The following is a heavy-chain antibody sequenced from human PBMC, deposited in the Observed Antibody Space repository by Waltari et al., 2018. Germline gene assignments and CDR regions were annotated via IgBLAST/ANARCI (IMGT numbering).Heavy chain of an antibody. CDR1: GYPFGSYY. J-gene: IGHJ4*02. V-gene: IGHV1-2*02. Sequence: QAHLIQSGAEVKKAGASVTVSCKASGYPFGSYYIHWVRQAPGQGLEWMGWIYPWNGDTKFAQKFQGRVILTRDTSTTTVNMELRRLRNDDTAVYYCARASYASSCWGVVDSWGQGTLVSVSS. D-gene: IGHD6-13*01. CDR2: IYPWNGDT. CDR3: ARASYASSCWGVVDS.